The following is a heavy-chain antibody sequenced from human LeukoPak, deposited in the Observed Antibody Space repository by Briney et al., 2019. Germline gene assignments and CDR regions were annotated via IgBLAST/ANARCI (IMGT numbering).Heavy chain of an antibody. Sequence: GGSLRLSCAASGFTFSSYSMNWVRQAPGKGLEWVSSISSSSSYIYYADSVKGRFTISRDNAKNSLYLQMNSLRAEDTALYYCARGPGEGYCSSTSCYIPPEEPQRKDDFDYWGQGTLVTVSS. CDR1: GFTFSSYS. CDR3: ARGPGEGYCSSTSCYIPPEEPQRKDDFDY. D-gene: IGHD2-2*01. V-gene: IGHV3-21*04. J-gene: IGHJ4*02. CDR2: ISSSSSYI.